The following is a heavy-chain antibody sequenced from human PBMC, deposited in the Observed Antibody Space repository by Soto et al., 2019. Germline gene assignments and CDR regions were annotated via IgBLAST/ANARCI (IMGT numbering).Heavy chain of an antibody. J-gene: IGHJ3*01. D-gene: IGHD2-8*01. CDR3: AKVRLTDYLRYAPHL. V-gene: IGHV3-23*01. CDR1: GFTFNNYA. Sequence: EVQLLESGGGLVQPGGSLRLACAASGFTFNNYAMNWVRQAPGRGLEWVSIISPNGDSTYYADSVKGRLTISRDNSQNTVFLQMNSLRAEDTAIYFCAKVRLTDYLRYAPHLWGQGTLVTVSS. CDR2: ISPNGDST.